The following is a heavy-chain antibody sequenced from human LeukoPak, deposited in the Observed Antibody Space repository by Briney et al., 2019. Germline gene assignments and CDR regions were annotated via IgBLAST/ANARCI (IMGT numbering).Heavy chain of an antibody. Sequence: SETLSLTCTVSGGSISGYFWSWIRQPAGKGLEWIGRIYSSGSNNYNPSLKSRVTMSLDTSRNHLSLNLSSVTAADTAVYYCAREPTSGREPTSGRPLDYWGQGTLVTVSS. CDR1: GGSISGYF. D-gene: IGHD5-12*01. J-gene: IGHJ4*02. V-gene: IGHV4-4*07. CDR3: AREPTSGREPTSGRPLDY. CDR2: IYSSGSN.